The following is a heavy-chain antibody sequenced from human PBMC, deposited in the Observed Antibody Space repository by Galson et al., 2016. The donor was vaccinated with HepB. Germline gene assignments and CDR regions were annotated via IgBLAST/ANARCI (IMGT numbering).Heavy chain of an antibody. CDR3: ARMSGYDYHPFDY. Sequence: TLSLTCVVSGGSISSGGYSWGWIRHPPGKGLEWIGYIYHSGSPYYTPSLRGRVAISVDWSENQFSLKLTSVTAADTAVYFCARMSGYDYHPFDYWGQGTRVTASS. CDR1: GGSISSGGYS. CDR2: IYHSGSP. J-gene: IGHJ4*02. V-gene: IGHV4-30-2*01. D-gene: IGHD5-12*01.